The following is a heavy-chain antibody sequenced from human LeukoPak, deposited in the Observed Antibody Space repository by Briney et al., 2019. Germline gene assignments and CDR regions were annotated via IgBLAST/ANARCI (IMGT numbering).Heavy chain of an antibody. J-gene: IGHJ4*02. CDR3: AREPYCGGDCPPGYFDY. CDR1: GGTFSRYA. V-gene: IGHV1-69*10. D-gene: IGHD2-21*02. CDR2: IIPILGIA. Sequence: GASVKVSCKASGGTFSRYAISWVRQAPGHGLEWRGGIIPILGIANYAQKFQGRVTITADKSTSTACMELSSLRSEDTAVYYCAREPYCGGDCPPGYFDYWGQGTLVTVSS.